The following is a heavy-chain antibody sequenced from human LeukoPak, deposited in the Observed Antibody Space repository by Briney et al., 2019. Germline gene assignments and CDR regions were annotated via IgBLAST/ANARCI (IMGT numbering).Heavy chain of an antibody. D-gene: IGHD3-16*01. V-gene: IGHV4-4*02. CDR2: IYHSGST. J-gene: IGHJ6*02. CDR3: ARDLGGVFYYYYGMDV. Sequence: SETLSLTCAVSGGSISSNNWWGWVRQPPGKGLEWIGEIYHSGSTNYNPSLKSRVTISVDKSKNQFSLKLSSVTAADTAVYYCARDLGGVFYYYYGMDVWGQGTTVTVSS. CDR1: GGSISSNNW.